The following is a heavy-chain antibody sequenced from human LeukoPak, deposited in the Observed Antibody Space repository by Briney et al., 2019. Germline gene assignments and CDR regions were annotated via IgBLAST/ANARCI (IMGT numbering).Heavy chain of an antibody. Sequence: GPSVKVSFQASGSPFTSLYMHWVRPAPGQGLGWMGIINPCGGSTSYAQKFQGRVTITRDTSTSTVYMELSSLRSEDTAVYYCARDSPPAMVNWNFDYWGQGTLVTVSS. CDR3: ARDSPPAMVNWNFDY. CDR1: GSPFTSLY. V-gene: IGHV1-46*01. CDR2: INPCGGST. J-gene: IGHJ4*02. D-gene: IGHD5-18*01.